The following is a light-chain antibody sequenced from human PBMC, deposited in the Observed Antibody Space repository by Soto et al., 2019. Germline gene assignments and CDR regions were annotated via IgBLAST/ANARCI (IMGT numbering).Light chain of an antibody. V-gene: IGLV2-11*01. CDR3: CSYAGSYTNV. CDR2: DVS. J-gene: IGLJ1*01. Sequence: QSALTQPRSVSGSPGRSVTISCTGTSSDVGGYNYVSWYQQHPGKAPKLMIYDVSKRPSGVPDRFSGSKSGNTASLTISGLQAEDEADYYCCSYAGSYTNVFGTGTKLTVL. CDR1: SSDVGGYNY.